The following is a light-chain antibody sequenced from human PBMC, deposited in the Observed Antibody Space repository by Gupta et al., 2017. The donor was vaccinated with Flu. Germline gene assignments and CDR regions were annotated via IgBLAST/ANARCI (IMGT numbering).Light chain of an antibody. CDR1: HSISTY. Sequence: PCSLSASVGDRVTITCRTSHSISTYLNWYQQKPGTAPKVLIYAAFSLHSGVPSRFSGSGSGTDFTLTISRLQPEDFATYYCQQSDNTSWTFGQGTKVEIK. V-gene: IGKV1-39*01. CDR2: AAF. CDR3: QQSDNTSWT. J-gene: IGKJ1*01.